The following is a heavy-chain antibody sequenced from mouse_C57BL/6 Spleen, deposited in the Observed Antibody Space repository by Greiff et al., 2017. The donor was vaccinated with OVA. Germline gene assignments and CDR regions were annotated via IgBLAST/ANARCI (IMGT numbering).Heavy chain of an antibody. D-gene: IGHD2-1*01. J-gene: IGHJ4*01. CDR3: ARPLYYYAMDY. CDR1: GYTFTDYY. V-gene: IGHV1-26*01. CDR2: INPNNGGT. Sequence: VQLQQSGPELVKPGASVKISCKASGYTFTDYYMNWVKQSHGKSLEWIGDINPNNGGTSYNQKFKGKATLTVDKSSSTAYLELRSLTSADSAGYYCARPLYYYAMDYWGQGTSVTVSS.